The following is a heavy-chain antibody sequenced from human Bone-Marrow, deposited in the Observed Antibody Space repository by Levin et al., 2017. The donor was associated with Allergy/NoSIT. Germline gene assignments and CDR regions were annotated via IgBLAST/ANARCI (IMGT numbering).Heavy chain of an antibody. V-gene: IGHV3-21*01. CDR1: GFTFSSYS. J-gene: IGHJ3*02. CDR3: ARDRRYYESRGYFRDDAFDI. D-gene: IGHD3-22*01. Sequence: PSETLSLTCAASGFTFSSYSMNWVRQAPGKGLEWVSSIGSTSSLIHYADSVKGRFTISRDDAEDSLYLQMNSLRAEDTAVYYCARDRRYYESRGYFRDDAFDIWGQGTMVTVSS. CDR2: IGSTSSLI.